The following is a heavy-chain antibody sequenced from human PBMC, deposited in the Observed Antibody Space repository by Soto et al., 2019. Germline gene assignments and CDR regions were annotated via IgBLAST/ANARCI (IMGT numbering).Heavy chain of an antibody. CDR3: AKDPRLLWFGEFHHGMDV. J-gene: IGHJ6*02. Sequence: GGSLRLSCAASGFTFSSYAMSWVRQAPGKGLEWVSAISGSGGSTYYADSVKGRFTISRDNSKNTLYLQMNSLRAEDTAVYYCAKDPRLLWFGEFHHGMDVWGQGTTVTVSS. D-gene: IGHD3-10*01. CDR1: GFTFSSYA. V-gene: IGHV3-23*01. CDR2: ISGSGGST.